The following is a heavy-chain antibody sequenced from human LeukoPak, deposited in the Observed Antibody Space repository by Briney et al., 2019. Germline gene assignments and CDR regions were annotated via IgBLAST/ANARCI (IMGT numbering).Heavy chain of an antibody. CDR3: VRVTLSGVSDY. Sequence: SETLSLTCAVSDYSISNGYYWGWIRQPPGKGLEWIGCVYHSGNTYHNPSLKSRVTISVDTSKNHFSLSLRSVTAADTAVFYWVRVTLSGVSDYWGQGALVSVST. V-gene: IGHV4-38-2*01. D-gene: IGHD3-22*01. J-gene: IGHJ4*02. CDR2: VYHSGNT. CDR1: DYSISNGYY.